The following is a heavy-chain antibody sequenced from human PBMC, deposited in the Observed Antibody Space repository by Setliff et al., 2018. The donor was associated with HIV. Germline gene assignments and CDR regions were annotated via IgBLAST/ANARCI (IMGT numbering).Heavy chain of an antibody. CDR2: LYHSGST. D-gene: IGHD3-3*01. J-gene: IGHJ4*02. CDR1: GYSISSDYY. Sequence: PSETLSLTCAVSGYSISSDYYWGWIRQPPGKGLEWIGSLYHSGSTYYNPSLKSRVTISVDTSNNQVSLKLNSVTAADTAVYYCARAPISIFGVIIIPVYFDIWGRGILVTVSS. V-gene: IGHV4-38-2*01. CDR3: ARAPISIFGVIIIPVYFDI.